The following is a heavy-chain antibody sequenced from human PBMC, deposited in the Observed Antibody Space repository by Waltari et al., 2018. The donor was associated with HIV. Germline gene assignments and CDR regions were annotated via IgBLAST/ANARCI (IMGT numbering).Heavy chain of an antibody. D-gene: IGHD3-22*01. Sequence: EVQLVESGGGLVQPGGSLRLSCAASEFTFNNYWMTWVRQAPGKGLEWVGNIKQDESEKYYVDSVKGRFTISRDNAKNSLFLQMNSLRAEDTAVYYCAREALYDSSGYYFDYWGQGTLVTVSS. V-gene: IGHV3-7*01. CDR2: IKQDESEK. CDR3: AREALYDSSGYYFDY. J-gene: IGHJ4*02. CDR1: EFTFNNYW.